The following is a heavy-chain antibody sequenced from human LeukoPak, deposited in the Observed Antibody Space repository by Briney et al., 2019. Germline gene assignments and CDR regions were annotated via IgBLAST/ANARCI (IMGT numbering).Heavy chain of an antibody. CDR2: ISAYNGNT. D-gene: IGHD3-10*01. Sequence: GASVKVSCKASGYTFTGYYMHWVRQAPGQGLEWMGWISAYNGNTNYAQKLQGRVTMTTDTSTSTAYMELRSLRSDDTAVYYCARDIGYGSGSSYCFDYWGQGTLVTVSS. CDR1: GYTFTGYY. V-gene: IGHV1-18*04. CDR3: ARDIGYGSGSSYCFDY. J-gene: IGHJ4*02.